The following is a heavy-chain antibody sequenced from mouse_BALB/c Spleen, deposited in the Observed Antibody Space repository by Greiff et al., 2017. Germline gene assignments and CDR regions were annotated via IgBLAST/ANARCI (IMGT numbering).Heavy chain of an antibody. J-gene: IGHJ1*01. D-gene: IGHD4-1*02. CDR2: IWGDGST. CDR3: ARPQLGRYWYFDV. Sequence: VQLVESGPGLVAPSQSLSITCTVSGFSLTGYGVNWVRQPPGKGLEWLGMIWGDGSTDYNSALKSRLSISKDNSKSQVFLKMNSLQTDDTARYYCARPQLGRYWYFDVWGAGTTVTVSS. V-gene: IGHV2-6-7*01. CDR1: GFSLTGYG.